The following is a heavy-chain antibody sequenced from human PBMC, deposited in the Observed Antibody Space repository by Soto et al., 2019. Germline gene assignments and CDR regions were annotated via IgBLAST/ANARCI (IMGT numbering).Heavy chain of an antibody. V-gene: IGHV1-18*01. J-gene: IGHJ4*02. Sequence: ASVKVSCKASGYTFTSYGISWVRQAPGQGLEWMGWISAYNGNTNYAQKLQGRVTMTKDTSTSTAYMELRSLRSDDTAVYYCARDLGYCSGGSCSRRDYWGQGTLVTVSS. CDR3: ARDLGYCSGGSCSRRDY. CDR1: GYTFTSYG. CDR2: ISAYNGNT. D-gene: IGHD2-15*01.